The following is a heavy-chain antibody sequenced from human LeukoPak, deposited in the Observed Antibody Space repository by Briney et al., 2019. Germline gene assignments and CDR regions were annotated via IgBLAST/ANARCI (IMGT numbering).Heavy chain of an antibody. CDR2: IIPILGIA. CDR3: ARILVRGVTNYYYYYGMDV. D-gene: IGHD3-10*01. J-gene: IGHJ6*02. V-gene: IGHV1-69*04. Sequence: GASVKVSCKASGGTFSSYAISWVRQAPGQGLEWMGRIIPILGIANYAQKFQGRVTITADKSTSTAYMELSSPRSEDTAVYYCARILVRGVTNYYYYYGMDVWGQGTTVTVSS. CDR1: GGTFSSYA.